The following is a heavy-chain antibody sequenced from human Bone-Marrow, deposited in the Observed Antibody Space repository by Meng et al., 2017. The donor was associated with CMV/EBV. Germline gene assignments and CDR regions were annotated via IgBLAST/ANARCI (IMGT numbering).Heavy chain of an antibody. CDR2: IYTSGST. D-gene: IGHD2-21*02. J-gene: IGHJ4*02. CDR3: ARGDLAPLDETYYFDY. CDR1: GGSISSYY. V-gene: IGHV4-4*07. Sequence: GQLQESGQGLGKPSESLSLTCTVSGGSISSYYWSWIRQPAGKGLEWIGRIYTSGSTNYNPSLKSRVTMSVDTSKNQFSLKLSSVTAADTAVYYCARGDLAPLDETYYFDYWGQGTLVTVSS.